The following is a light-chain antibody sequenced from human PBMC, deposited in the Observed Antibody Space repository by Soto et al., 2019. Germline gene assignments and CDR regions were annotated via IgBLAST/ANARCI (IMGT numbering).Light chain of an antibody. J-gene: IGKJ2*01. CDR1: QSLLHGNGHNY. Sequence: DIVMTQSPLSLPVTPGEPASISCRSSQSLLHGNGHNYLDWYLQKPGQSPQLLIYWGSNRASGVPDRFSGSGSGTDFTLKISRVEAEDVGIYYFMQALQTPPYIFGQGTKLEI. CDR3: MQALQTPPYI. CDR2: WGS. V-gene: IGKV2-28*01.